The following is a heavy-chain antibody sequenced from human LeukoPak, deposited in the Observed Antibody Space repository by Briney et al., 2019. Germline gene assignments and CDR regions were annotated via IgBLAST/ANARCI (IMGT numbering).Heavy chain of an antibody. CDR3: ARGTGQWLRFLIYYGMDV. V-gene: IGHV6-1*01. D-gene: IGHD5-12*01. CDR2: TYYRSKWYN. CDR1: RDSVSSNSAA. J-gene: IGHJ6*02. Sequence: SQTLSLTCAISRDSVSSNSAAWNWIRQSPSRGLEWLGRTYYRSKWYNDYAVSVKSRITINPDTSKNQFSLQLNSVTPEDTAVYYCARGTGQWLRFLIYYGMDVWGQGTTVTVSS.